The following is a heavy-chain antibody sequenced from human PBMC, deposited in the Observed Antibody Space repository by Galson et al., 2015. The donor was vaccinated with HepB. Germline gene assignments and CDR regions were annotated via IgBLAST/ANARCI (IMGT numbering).Heavy chain of an antibody. J-gene: IGHJ3*01. CDR2: ISGGGGTT. V-gene: IGHV3-23*01. CDR3: AKDLSSLVRGGVGEAFDV. D-gene: IGHD3-10*01. Sequence: SLRLSCAASGFTFSNSAMSWVRQAPGKGLEWVSSISGGGGTTYYADSVKGRPTVSRDNAKNTSFLQMNSLRAEDTAIYHCAKDLSSLVRGGVGEAFDVWGQGTMVTVSS. CDR1: GFTFSNSA.